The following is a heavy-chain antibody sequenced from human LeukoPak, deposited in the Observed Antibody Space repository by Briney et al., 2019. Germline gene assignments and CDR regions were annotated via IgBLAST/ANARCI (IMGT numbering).Heavy chain of an antibody. CDR3: ARDSTVTAFDY. V-gene: IGHV3-21*01. D-gene: IGHD4-17*01. CDR2: ISSSSSYI. J-gene: IGHJ4*02. Sequence: GGSLRLSCAASGFTSSSYSMNWVRQAPGKGLEWVSSISSSSSYIYYADSVKGRFTISRDNAKNSLYLQMNSLRAEDTAVYYCARDSTVTAFDYWGQGTLVTVSS. CDR1: GFTSSSYS.